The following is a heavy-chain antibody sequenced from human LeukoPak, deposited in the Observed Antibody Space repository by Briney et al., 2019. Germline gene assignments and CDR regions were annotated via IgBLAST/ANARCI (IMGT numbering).Heavy chain of an antibody. D-gene: IGHD2-8*01. Sequence: GESLKISCKGSGYSFTSCWIGWVRQMPGKGLEWMGIIYPGDSDPTYSPSFQGQVTTSADKSISTAYLQWSSLKASDTALYYCARHSRDCTNGVCYPRYFDYWGQGTLVTVSS. J-gene: IGHJ4*02. CDR2: IYPGDSDP. CDR3: ARHSRDCTNGVCYPRYFDY. CDR1: GYSFTSCW. V-gene: IGHV5-51*01.